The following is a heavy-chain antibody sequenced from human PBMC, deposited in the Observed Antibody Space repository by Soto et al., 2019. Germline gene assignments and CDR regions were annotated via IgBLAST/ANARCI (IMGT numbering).Heavy chain of an antibody. CDR2: MNPNSGNT. V-gene: IGHV1-8*01. CDR1: GYTFTSYD. D-gene: IGHD2-15*01. J-gene: IGHJ5*02. Sequence: QVQLVQSGAEVKKPGAAVKVSCKASGYTFTSYDLNWVRQATGQGLEWMGWMNPNSGNTGYAQKFQGRVTMTRNTAISRAYMELSSMRAEDTAVYYCARGAGYCSGGSCLNWFDPWGQGTLVTVSS. CDR3: ARGAGYCSGGSCLNWFDP.